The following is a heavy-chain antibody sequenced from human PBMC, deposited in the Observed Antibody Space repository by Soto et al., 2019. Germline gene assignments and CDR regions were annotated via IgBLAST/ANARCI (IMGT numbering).Heavy chain of an antibody. CDR3: ARQGYDILTGYYELSYYFDY. CDR2: IYYSGST. CDR1: GGSISSSSYY. Sequence: PSETLSLTCTVSGGSISSSSYYWGGIRQPPGKGLEWIGSIYYSGSTYYNPSLKSRVTISVDTSKNQFSLKLSSVTAADTAVYYCARQGYDILTGYYELSYYFDYWGQGTLVTVSS. J-gene: IGHJ4*02. V-gene: IGHV4-39*01. D-gene: IGHD3-9*01.